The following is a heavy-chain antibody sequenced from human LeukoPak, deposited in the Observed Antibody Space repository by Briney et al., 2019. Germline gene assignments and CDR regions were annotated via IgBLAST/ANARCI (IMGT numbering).Heavy chain of an antibody. CDR1: GGSISSYY. CDR3: ARFAATTFDY. V-gene: IGHV4-59*01. J-gene: IGHJ4*02. CDR2: IYYSGST. Sequence: SETLSLTCTVSGGSISSYYWSWIRQPPGKGLEWIGYIYYSGSTNYNPSLKGRVTISVDTSKNQFSLKLSSVTAADTAVYYCARFAATTFDYWGQGTLVTVSS. D-gene: IGHD5-12*01.